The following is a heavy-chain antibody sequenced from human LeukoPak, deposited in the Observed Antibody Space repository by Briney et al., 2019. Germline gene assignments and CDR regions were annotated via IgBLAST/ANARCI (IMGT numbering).Heavy chain of an antibody. D-gene: IGHD2-2*01. CDR2: ISGSGGST. Sequence: GGSLRLSCAASGFTFSSYAMSWVRQAPGKGLEWVSAISGSGGSTYYADSVKGRFTISRDNSKNTLYLQMNSLRAEDTAVYYCATVVVPAVYYYYMDVWGKGTTVTVTS. CDR1: GFTFSSYA. CDR3: ATVVVPAVYYYYMDV. J-gene: IGHJ6*03. V-gene: IGHV3-23*01.